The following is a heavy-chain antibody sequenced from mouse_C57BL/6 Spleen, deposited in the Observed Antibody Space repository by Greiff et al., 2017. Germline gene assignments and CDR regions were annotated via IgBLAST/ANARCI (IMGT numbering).Heavy chain of an antibody. D-gene: IGHD1-1*01. Sequence: QVQLQQPGAELVKPGASVKLSCKASGYTFPSYWMHWVKQRPGQGLEWIGMIHPNSGSTNYNEKFKSKATLTVDKSSSTAYMQLSSLTSEDSAVYYCARGGTTVVRDYAMDDWGQGTSVTVSS. CDR3: ARGGTTVVRDYAMDD. CDR2: IHPNSGST. CDR1: GYTFPSYW. V-gene: IGHV1-64*01. J-gene: IGHJ4*01.